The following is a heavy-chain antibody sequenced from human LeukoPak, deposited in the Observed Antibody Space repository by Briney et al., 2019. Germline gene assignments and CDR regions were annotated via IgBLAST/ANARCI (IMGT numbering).Heavy chain of an antibody. Sequence: GGSLRLSCAASGFTFSSYAMSWVCQAPGKGLEWVSVISGSGGSTYYVDSVKGRFTISRDNSKNTLYLQMNSLRAEDTAVYYCAKRYIGNYYFDYWGQGTLVTVSS. J-gene: IGHJ4*02. CDR2: ISGSGGST. D-gene: IGHD3-16*02. CDR3: AKRYIGNYYFDY. CDR1: GFTFSSYA. V-gene: IGHV3-23*01.